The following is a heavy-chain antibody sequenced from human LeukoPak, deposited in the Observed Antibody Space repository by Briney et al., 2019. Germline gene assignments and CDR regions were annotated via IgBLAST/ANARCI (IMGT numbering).Heavy chain of an antibody. CDR1: GFTFSNYA. J-gene: IGHJ4*02. D-gene: IGHD4-17*01. Sequence: GRSLRLSCAASGFTFSNYAVHYVRHPPGKGLEWVATISYDGTKKYYGDSVQGRFTIPRDSPQNTLYLQMNSLRAEDTAVYYCARDLDYGDFFFDYWGQGTLVTVSS. V-gene: IGHV3-30-3*01. CDR3: ARDLDYGDFFFDY. CDR2: ISYDGTKK.